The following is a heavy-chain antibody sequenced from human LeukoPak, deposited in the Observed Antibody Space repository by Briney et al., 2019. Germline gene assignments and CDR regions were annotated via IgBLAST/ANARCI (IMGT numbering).Heavy chain of an antibody. D-gene: IGHD3-22*01. CDR2: ISSSGSTI. CDR1: GFTFSSYE. V-gene: IGHV3-48*03. J-gene: IGHJ4*02. CDR3: VRGPPYDPLVVDY. Sequence: PGGSLRLSCAASGFTFSSYEMNWVRQAPGKGLEWVSYISSSGSTIYYADSVKGRFTISRDNAKNSLYLQMNSLRAEDTAVYYCVRGPPYDPLVVDYWGQGTLVTVSS.